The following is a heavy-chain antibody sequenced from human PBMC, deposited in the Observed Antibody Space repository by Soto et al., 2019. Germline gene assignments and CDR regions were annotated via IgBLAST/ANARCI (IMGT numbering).Heavy chain of an antibody. CDR2: IYYSGST. V-gene: IGHV4-39*01. Sequence: QLQLQESGPGLVKPSETLSLTCTVSGGSISSSSYYWGWIRQPPGKGLEWIGSIYYSGSTYYNPSLKSRVTISVDTSKNQFSLKLSSVTAADTAVYYCARRFYCSSTSCYEGTNWFDPWGQGTLVTVSS. CDR3: ARRFYCSSTSCYEGTNWFDP. CDR1: GGSISSSSYY. D-gene: IGHD2-2*01. J-gene: IGHJ5*02.